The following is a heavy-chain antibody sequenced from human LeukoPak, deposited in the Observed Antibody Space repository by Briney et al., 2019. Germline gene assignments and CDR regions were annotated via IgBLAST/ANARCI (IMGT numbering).Heavy chain of an antibody. D-gene: IGHD1-26*01. CDR2: IYYTGRS. V-gene: IGHV4-59*01. CDR1: GGSISSND. CDR3: ARGLVGSHVGWFDP. J-gene: IGHJ5*02. Sequence: SETLSLTCTVSGGSISSNDWSWIRQPPGKGLEWIGYIYYTGRSSYNPSLKSRVTMSLDTSKNQFSLKVTSVTAADTAIYYCARGLVGSHVGWFDPWGQGTLVTVSS.